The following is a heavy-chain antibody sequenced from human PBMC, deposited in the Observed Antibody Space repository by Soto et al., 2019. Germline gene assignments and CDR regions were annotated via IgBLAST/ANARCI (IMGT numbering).Heavy chain of an antibody. CDR1: GYTFTSYA. CDR2: INAGNGNT. Sequence: ASVKVSCKASGYTFTSYAMHWVRQAPGQRPEWMGWINAGNGNTKYSQKFQGRVTITRDTSASTAHMELSSLRSEDTAVYYCASSHIAAAPYGMDVWGLGTTVTVSS. CDR3: ASSHIAAAPYGMDV. V-gene: IGHV1-3*01. D-gene: IGHD6-13*01. J-gene: IGHJ6*02.